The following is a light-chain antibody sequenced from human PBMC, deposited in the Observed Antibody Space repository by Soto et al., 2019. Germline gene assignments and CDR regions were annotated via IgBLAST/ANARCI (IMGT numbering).Light chain of an antibody. Sequence: EIVLTQSPGSLSLSPGERATLSCRASQSVSGSFLAWYQHKPGQAPRLLIYDASTRLTGIPDRFSGSGSGTDFTLTISRLEPEDFAVYYCQKYGSSPSWTFGQGPRADIK. CDR2: DAS. J-gene: IGKJ1*01. CDR1: QSVSGSF. V-gene: IGKV3-20*01. CDR3: QKYGSSPSWT.